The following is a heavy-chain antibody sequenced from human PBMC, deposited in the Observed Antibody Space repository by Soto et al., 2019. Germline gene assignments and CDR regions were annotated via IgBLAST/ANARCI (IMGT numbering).Heavy chain of an antibody. J-gene: IGHJ2*01. V-gene: IGHV1-69*08. Sequence: QVQLVQSGAEVKKPGSSVKVSCKASGGTFSSYTISWVRQAPGQGLEWMGRIIPILGIANYAQKFQGRVTITAXXSXSXXYMELSSLRSEDTAVYYCAREDGDPSWGYYWYFDLWGRGTLVTVSS. D-gene: IGHD4-17*01. CDR3: AREDGDPSWGYYWYFDL. CDR1: GGTFSSYT. CDR2: IIPILGIA.